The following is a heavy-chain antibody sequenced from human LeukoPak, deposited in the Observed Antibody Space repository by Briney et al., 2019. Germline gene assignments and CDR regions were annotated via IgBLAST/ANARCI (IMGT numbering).Heavy chain of an antibody. CDR2: ISSSSSYI. CDR3: AREQVHYYGSGSYGEDAFDI. CDR1: GCTFSSYS. D-gene: IGHD3-10*01. J-gene: IGHJ3*02. Sequence: GGSLRLSCAASGCTFSSYSMNWVRQAPGKGLEWVASISSSSSYIYYADSVKGRFTISRDNAKNSLYLQMNSLRAEDTAVYYCAREQVHYYGSGSYGEDAFDIWGQGKMVTVST. V-gene: IGHV3-21*01.